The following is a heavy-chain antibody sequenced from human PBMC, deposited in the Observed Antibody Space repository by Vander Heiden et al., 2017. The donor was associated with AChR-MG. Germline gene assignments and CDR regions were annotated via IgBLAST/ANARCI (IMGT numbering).Heavy chain of an antibody. J-gene: IGHJ4*02. CDR1: GFTFSSYA. CDR3: ANANKYSSSWYQFDY. D-gene: IGHD6-13*01. Sequence: EVQLLESGGGLVQPGGSLRLSCAASGFTFSSYAMSWVRQAPGKGLEWVSAISGSGGSTYYADSVKGRFTISRDNSKNTLYLQMNSLRAEDTAVYYCANANKYSSSWYQFDYWGQGTLVTVSS. CDR2: ISGSGGST. V-gene: IGHV3-23*01.